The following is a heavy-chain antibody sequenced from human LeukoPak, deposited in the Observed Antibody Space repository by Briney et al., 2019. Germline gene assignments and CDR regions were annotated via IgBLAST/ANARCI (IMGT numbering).Heavy chain of an antibody. J-gene: IGHJ4*02. CDR3: AKDVLAAAGYYFDS. Sequence: GGSPRLSCAASGFTFSSYAMSWVRQAPGKGLEWGSTISAGGTNTYYAGSVKGRFTISRDNSENTLYLQMNSLRAEDTAVYYCAKDVLAAAGYYFDSWGQGTLVTVSS. V-gene: IGHV3-23*01. D-gene: IGHD6-13*01. CDR1: GFTFSSYA. CDR2: ISAGGTNT.